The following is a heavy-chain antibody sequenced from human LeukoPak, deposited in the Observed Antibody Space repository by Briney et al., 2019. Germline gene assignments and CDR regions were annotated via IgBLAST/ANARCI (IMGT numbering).Heavy chain of an antibody. D-gene: IGHD3-10*01. J-gene: IGHJ6*02. V-gene: IGHV3-7*01. CDR1: GFTFSSYW. Sequence: GGSLRLSCAASGFTFSSYWMSWVRQAPGKGLEWVANIKQDGSEKYYVDSVKGRFTISRDNAKNSLYLQMNSLRAEDTAVYYCARDTYGSGSYPMDVWGQGTTVTVSS. CDR3: ARDTYGSGSYPMDV. CDR2: IKQDGSEK.